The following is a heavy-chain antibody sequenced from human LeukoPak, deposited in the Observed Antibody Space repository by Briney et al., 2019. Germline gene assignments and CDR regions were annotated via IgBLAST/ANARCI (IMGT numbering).Heavy chain of an antibody. CDR2: IYYTGST. CDR3: AREGRLWHSFDP. Sequence: PSETLSLTCTVSGGSISSYYWSWIRQPPGTGLEWIAYIYYTGSTNYNPSLKSRVTISVDTSKNQFSLKLSSVTAADTAVYYCAREGRLWHSFDPWGQGTLVTVSS. J-gene: IGHJ5*02. V-gene: IGHV4-59*01. CDR1: GGSISSYY. D-gene: IGHD5-18*01.